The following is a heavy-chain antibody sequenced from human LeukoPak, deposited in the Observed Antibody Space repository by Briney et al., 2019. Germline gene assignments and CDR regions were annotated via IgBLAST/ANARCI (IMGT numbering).Heavy chain of an antibody. CDR1: GASISPYY. J-gene: IGHJ5*02. D-gene: IGHD6-25*01. CDR3: ARGGYSFDP. CDR2: IHYTGGS. V-gene: IGHV4-59*01. Sequence: PSETLSLTCTVSGASISPYYWSWIRQPPGRGLEWIGYIHYTGGSNYNPSLRSRVTISIDASKNQFSLRLSSVTAADTAVYYCARGGYSFDPWGQGFLVTVSS.